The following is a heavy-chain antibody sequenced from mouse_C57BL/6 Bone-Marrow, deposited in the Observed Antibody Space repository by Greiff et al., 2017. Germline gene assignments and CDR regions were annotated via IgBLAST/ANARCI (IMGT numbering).Heavy chain of an antibody. CDR2: LSSGGSYT. D-gene: IGHD1-1*01. CDR1: GFTFSSYG. CDR3: ARPYGSSLAWFAY. J-gene: IGHJ3*01. V-gene: IGHV5-6*01. Sequence: EVMLVESGGDLVKPGGSLKLSCAASGFTFSSYGMSWVRQTPDKRLEWVATLSSGGSYTYYPDSVKGRFTISRDNAKNTLYLQMSSLKSEDTAMYYCARPYGSSLAWFAYWGQGTLVTVSA.